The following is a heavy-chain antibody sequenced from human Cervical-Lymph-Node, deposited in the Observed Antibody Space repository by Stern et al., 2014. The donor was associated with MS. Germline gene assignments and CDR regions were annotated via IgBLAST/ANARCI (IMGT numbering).Heavy chain of an antibody. J-gene: IGHJ5*02. CDR2: IYWDDDK. Sequence: ESGPTLVKPTQTLTLTCTFSGFSLSTSGVGVGWLRPPPGKALEWLALIYWDDDKRYSPSLKSRLTITKDTSKNQVVLTMTNMDPVDTATYYCAHSKIIAGTNWFDPWGQGTLVTVSS. CDR1: GFSLSTSGVG. D-gene: IGHD6-13*01. V-gene: IGHV2-5*02. CDR3: AHSKIIAGTNWFDP.